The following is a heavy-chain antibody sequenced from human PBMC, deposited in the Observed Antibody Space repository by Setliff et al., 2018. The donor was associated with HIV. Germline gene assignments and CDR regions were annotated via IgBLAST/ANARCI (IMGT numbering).Heavy chain of an antibody. CDR2: IIPIFGTA. CDR3: ARVNDILLGYWVGYFDY. CDR1: GYTFLSYG. Sequence: ASVKVSCKVSGYTFLSYGISWVRQAPGQGLEWMGGIIPIFGTANYAQKFRGRVTLTTDTSTSTAYMELRSLRSDDTAVYYCARVNDILLGYWVGYFDYWGQGTLVTVSS. J-gene: IGHJ4*02. D-gene: IGHD2-8*01. V-gene: IGHV1-18*01.